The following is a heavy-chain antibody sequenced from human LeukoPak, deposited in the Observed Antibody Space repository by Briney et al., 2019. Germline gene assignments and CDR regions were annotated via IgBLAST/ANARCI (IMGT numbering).Heavy chain of an antibody. CDR1: GYTFPNYC. CDR2: ISVYNGDT. Sequence: ASVKVSCKASGYTFPNYCFTWVRQAPGQGLEWMGWISVYNGDTNYAQKLQGRVTMTTDTSTTTAYMELSRLRSDDTAVYYCARDCIAVAGQWTPDAFDIWGQGTMVTVSS. D-gene: IGHD6-19*01. V-gene: IGHV1-18*01. CDR3: ARDCIAVAGQWTPDAFDI. J-gene: IGHJ3*02.